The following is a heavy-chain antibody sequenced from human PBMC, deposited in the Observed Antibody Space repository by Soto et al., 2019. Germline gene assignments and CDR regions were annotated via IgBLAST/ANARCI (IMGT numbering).Heavy chain of an antibody. D-gene: IGHD3-3*01. CDR2: IKQDGSEK. CDR3: ASDRSFWSGYWA. J-gene: IGHJ5*02. CDR1: GFTFSSDW. V-gene: IGHV3-7*01. Sequence: EVQLVESGGGLVQPGGSLRLSCAASGFTFSSDWMSWVRQAPGKGLEWVANIKQDGSEKYYVDSVKGRFTISRDNAKNSLYLQINSLRAEDTAVYYCASDRSFWSGYWAWGQGTLVTVSS.